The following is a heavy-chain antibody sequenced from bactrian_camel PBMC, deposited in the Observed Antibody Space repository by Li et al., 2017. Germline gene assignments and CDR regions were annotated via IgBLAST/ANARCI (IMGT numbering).Heavy chain of an antibody. J-gene: IGHJ4*01. V-gene: IGHV3S40*01. D-gene: IGHD4*01. CDR2: ISGSVYGT. CDR3: AIGRGSMDYSRAV. CDR1: GFAFRGNS. Sequence: DVQLVESGGGLVQPGGSLRLSCATSGFAFRGNSMSWVRQAPGKGLEWISSISGSVYGTFYSDSVKGRFTISRDDAKNTLYLQMNNLKVEDTAPYYCAIGRGSMDYSRAVRGPGTQVTVS.